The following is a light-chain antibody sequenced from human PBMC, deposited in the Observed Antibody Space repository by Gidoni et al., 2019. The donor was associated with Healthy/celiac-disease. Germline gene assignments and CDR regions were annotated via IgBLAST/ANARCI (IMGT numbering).Light chain of an antibody. CDR3: QQYYSYPLT. Sequence: AIRMTQSPSSFSASTGDRVTITCRASRGISSYLAWYQQKPGKAPKLLIYAASTLQSGVPSRFSGSGSGTDFTLTISCLQSEDFATYYCQQYYSYPLTFXGXTKVXIK. V-gene: IGKV1-8*01. CDR2: AAS. CDR1: RGISSY. J-gene: IGKJ4*01.